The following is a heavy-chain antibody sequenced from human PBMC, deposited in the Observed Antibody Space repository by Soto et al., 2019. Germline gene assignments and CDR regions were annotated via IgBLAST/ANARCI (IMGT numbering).Heavy chain of an antibody. D-gene: IGHD5-12*01. V-gene: IGHV3-21*01. CDR2: ISSSSSYI. CDR3: AREWRGYSGYDVIYYYYMDV. Sequence: XPXKGLEWVSSISSSSSYIYYADSVKGRFTISRDNAKNSLYLQMNSLRAEDTAVYYCAREWRGYSGYDVIYYYYMDVWGKGTTVTVSS. J-gene: IGHJ6*03.